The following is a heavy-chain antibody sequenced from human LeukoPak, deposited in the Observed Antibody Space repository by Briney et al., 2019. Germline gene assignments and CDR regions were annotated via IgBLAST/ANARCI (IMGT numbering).Heavy chain of an antibody. CDR3: ARVPGVATITGNGEWYFDY. V-gene: IGHV4-59*08. J-gene: IGHJ4*02. Sequence: SETLSLTCTVSGGSISSYYWSWIRQPPGKGLEWIGYIYYSGSTYYNPSLKSRVTISVDTSKNQFSLKLSSVTAADAAVYYCARVPGVATITGNGEWYFDYWGQGTLVTVSS. D-gene: IGHD5-12*01. CDR1: GGSISSYY. CDR2: IYYSGST.